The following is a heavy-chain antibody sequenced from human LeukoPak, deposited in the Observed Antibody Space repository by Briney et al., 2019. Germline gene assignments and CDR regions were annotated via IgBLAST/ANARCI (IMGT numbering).Heavy chain of an antibody. Sequence: GALRLSCAASGFTFSSYSMNWVRQAPGKGLEWVSSISSSSSYIYYADSVKGRFTISRDNAKNSLYLQMNSLRAEDTAVYYCARDPAPYNWNSNWFDPWGQGTLVTVSS. D-gene: IGHD1-7*01. CDR3: ARDPAPYNWNSNWFDP. CDR2: ISSSSSYI. CDR1: GFTFSSYS. V-gene: IGHV3-21*01. J-gene: IGHJ5*02.